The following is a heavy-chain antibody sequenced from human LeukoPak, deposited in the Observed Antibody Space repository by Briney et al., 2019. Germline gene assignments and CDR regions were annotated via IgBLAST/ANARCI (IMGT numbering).Heavy chain of an antibody. CDR3: ATDNGGRFDY. D-gene: IGHD4-23*01. Sequence: SETLSLTCVVSGYSISSGHYWGWIRQPPGKGLEWIGSIYHSGSTHYNPSLKSRVITSVDTSKNQFSLKLTSVTAADTAVYYCATDNGGRFDYWGQGTLVTVSS. CDR1: GYSISSGHY. V-gene: IGHV4-38-2*02. CDR2: IYHSGST. J-gene: IGHJ4*02.